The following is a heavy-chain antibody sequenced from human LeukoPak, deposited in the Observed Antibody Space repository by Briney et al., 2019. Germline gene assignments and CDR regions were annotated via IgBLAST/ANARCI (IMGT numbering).Heavy chain of an antibody. V-gene: IGHV4-34*01. J-gene: IGHJ4*02. Sequence: NPSETLSLTCAVYGGSFSGYYWSWIRQPPGKGLEWIGEINHSGSTNYNPSLKSRVTISVDTSKNQFSLKLSSVTAADTAVYYCARGDYGGNDYWGQGTLVTVSS. CDR2: INHSGST. CDR3: ARGDYGGNDY. D-gene: IGHD4-23*01. CDR1: GGSFSGYY.